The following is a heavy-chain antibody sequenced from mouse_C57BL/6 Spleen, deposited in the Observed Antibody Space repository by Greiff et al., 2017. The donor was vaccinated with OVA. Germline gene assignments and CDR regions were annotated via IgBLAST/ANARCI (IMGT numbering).Heavy chain of an antibody. D-gene: IGHD1-1*01. Sequence: QVQLQQPGAELVKPGASVMMSCKASGYTFTSYWITWVKQRPGQGLEWIGDIYPGSGSTNYNEKFKSKATLTVDTSSSTAYMQLSSLTSEDSAVYYCARYGSSPYYYAMDYWGQGTSVTVSS. CDR3: ARYGSSPYYYAMDY. J-gene: IGHJ4*01. V-gene: IGHV1-55*01. CDR1: GYTFTSYW. CDR2: IYPGSGST.